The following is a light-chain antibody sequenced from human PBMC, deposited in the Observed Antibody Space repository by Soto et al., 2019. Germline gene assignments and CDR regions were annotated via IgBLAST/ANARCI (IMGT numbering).Light chain of an antibody. CDR3: QQYYSYPRALT. CDR2: AAS. V-gene: IGKV1-8*01. Sequence: TQSPGTLSLSPGERATLSCRAGQSVSSTFLAWYQQKPGKAPKLLIYAASTLQSGVPSRFSGSGSGTDFTLTISCLQSEDFATYYCQQYYSYPRALTFGGGTKVEIK. J-gene: IGKJ4*01. CDR1: QSVSSTF.